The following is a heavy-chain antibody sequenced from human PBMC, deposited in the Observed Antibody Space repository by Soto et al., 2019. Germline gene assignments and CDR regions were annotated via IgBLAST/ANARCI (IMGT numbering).Heavy chain of an antibody. V-gene: IGHV3-33*08. D-gene: IGHD2-8*02. CDR1: GFTFSSYS. CDR2: IWYDGSNK. Sequence: QPGGSLRLSCAASGFTFSSYSMNWVRQAPGKGLEWVAVIWYDGSNKYYADSVKGRFTISRDNSKNTLYLQMNSLRAEDTAIYYCARDLKSGPFDYWGQGTLVTVSS. CDR3: ARDLKSGPFDY. J-gene: IGHJ4*02.